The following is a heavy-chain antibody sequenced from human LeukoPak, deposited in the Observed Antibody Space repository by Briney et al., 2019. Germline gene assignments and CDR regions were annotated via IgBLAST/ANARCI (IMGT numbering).Heavy chain of an antibody. CDR3: AKDLPLFRAAAGAFDY. CDR1: GFTFSSSA. J-gene: IGHJ4*02. Sequence: PSGGSLRLSCAASGFTFSSSAMSWVRQVPGKGLEWVSGISASGGSTYYADSVRGRFTISRDNSKNTLYLQMNSLRAEDTAVYYCAKDLPLFRAAAGAFDYWGQGTLVTVSS. CDR2: ISASGGST. D-gene: IGHD6-13*01. V-gene: IGHV3-23*01.